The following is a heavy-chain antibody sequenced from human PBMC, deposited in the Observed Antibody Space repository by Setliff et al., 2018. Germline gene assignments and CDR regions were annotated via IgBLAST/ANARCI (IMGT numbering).Heavy chain of an antibody. CDR1: GGTFSSYG. D-gene: IGHD5-18*01. CDR3: AREGVDTRSSTDYRYYMDV. Sequence: VASVKVSCKASGGTFSSYGISWVRQAPGQGLEWMGGTIPIFGSTNYAQKFQDRVTIITDESTSTAYMELSSLTSDDTAVYYCAREGVDTRSSTDYRYYMDVWGQGTTVTVSS. CDR2: TIPIFGST. J-gene: IGHJ6*03. V-gene: IGHV1-69*05.